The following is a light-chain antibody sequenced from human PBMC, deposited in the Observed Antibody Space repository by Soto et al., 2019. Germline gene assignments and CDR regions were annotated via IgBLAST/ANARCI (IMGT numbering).Light chain of an antibody. Sequence: QSALTQPASVSGSPGQSITISCTGTNSDVGGYNYVSWYQQHPGKAPKLMIYEVSNRPSGVSNRFSGSKSGNTASLTISGLRAEDEADYYCSSYTSSSTWVFGGGTKLTVL. V-gene: IGLV2-14*01. J-gene: IGLJ3*02. CDR1: NSDVGGYNY. CDR3: SSYTSSSTWV. CDR2: EVS.